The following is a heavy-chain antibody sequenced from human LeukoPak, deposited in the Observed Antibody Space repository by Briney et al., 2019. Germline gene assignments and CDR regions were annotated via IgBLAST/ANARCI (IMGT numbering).Heavy chain of an antibody. Sequence: PGGSRRLSCAASGFSFSNYAMNWVRQSPGKGLEWVSSLGNNDGRTFYADSVKGRFTISRDNSKNTLYLQMNSLRAEDTAVFYCAKEPRHCGGDCFSLLDYWGQGTLVTDSS. CDR1: GFSFSNYA. V-gene: IGHV3-23*01. D-gene: IGHD2-21*02. CDR3: AKEPRHCGGDCFSLLDY. CDR2: LGNNDGRT. J-gene: IGHJ4*02.